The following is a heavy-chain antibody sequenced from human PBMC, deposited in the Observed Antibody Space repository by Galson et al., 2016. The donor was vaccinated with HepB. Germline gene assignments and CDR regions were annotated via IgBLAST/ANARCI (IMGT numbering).Heavy chain of an antibody. V-gene: IGHV1-46*01. CDR1: GYTFTHYY. CDR3: ARDLYSSSSGQEGMDI. J-gene: IGHJ6*02. CDR2: INPSGTST. D-gene: IGHD6-6*01. Sequence: SVKVSCKASGYTFTHYYIHWVRQAPGQGLEWVGDINPSGTSTSYAQKFQGRVTVSRDTSTSTVYMELSSLRSEDTAVYYCARDLYSSSSGQEGMDIWGQGTTVTVAS.